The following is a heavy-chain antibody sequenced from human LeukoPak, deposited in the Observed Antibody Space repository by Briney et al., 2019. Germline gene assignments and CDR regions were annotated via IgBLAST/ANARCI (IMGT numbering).Heavy chain of an antibody. J-gene: IGHJ2*01. Sequence: SETLSLTCTVSGGSISSYYWSWIRQPPRKGLEWIGYIYTTGSTDYNPSLKSRVTISVDTSKNQLSLNLSSVPAADTAVYYCARRGTIFGPESLWGRGTLVTVTS. CDR3: ARRGTIFGPESL. D-gene: IGHD3-3*01. V-gene: IGHV4-4*09. CDR1: GGSISSYY. CDR2: IYTTGST.